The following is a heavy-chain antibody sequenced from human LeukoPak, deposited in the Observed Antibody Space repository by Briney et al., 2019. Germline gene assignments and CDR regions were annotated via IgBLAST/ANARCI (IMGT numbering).Heavy chain of an antibody. CDR2: ISAYNGNT. CDR3: ARSIWTVGDYASYYYGMDV. CDR1: GYTFTSYG. D-gene: IGHD4-17*01. J-gene: IGHJ6*02. V-gene: IGHV1-18*01. Sequence: ASVKVSCKASGYTFTSYGISWVRQAPGQGLEWMGWISAYNGNTNYAQKLQGRVTMTTDTSTSTAYMELRSLRSDDTAVYYCARSIWTVGDYASYYYGMDVWGQGTTVTVSS.